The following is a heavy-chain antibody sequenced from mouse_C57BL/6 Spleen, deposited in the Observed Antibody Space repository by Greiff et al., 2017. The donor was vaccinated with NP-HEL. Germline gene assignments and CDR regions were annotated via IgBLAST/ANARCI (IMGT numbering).Heavy chain of an antibody. J-gene: IGHJ4*01. Sequence: VQLQQSGPELVKPGASVKISCKASGYTFTDYYMNWVKQSHGKSLEWIGDINPNNGGTSYNQKFKGKATLTVDKSSSTAYMELRSLTSEDSAVYYCARSGWPYAMDYWGQGTSVTVSS. V-gene: IGHV1-26*01. CDR3: ARSGWPYAMDY. CDR1: GYTFTDYY. CDR2: INPNNGGT. D-gene: IGHD1-1*02.